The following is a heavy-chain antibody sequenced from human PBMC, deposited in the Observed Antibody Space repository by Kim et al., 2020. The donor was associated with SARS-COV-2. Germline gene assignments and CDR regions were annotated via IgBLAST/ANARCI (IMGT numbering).Heavy chain of an antibody. V-gene: IGHV4-39*01. CDR1: GGSISAKNYY. J-gene: IGHJ4*02. Sequence: SDTLSLTCSVSGGSISAKNYYWGWIRQPPGKGLEWIGSIFYSGTTNYNPSLKTRVTISLDKSKNQFSLKLSSVTAADTAVYYCTRRGDYWGQGTLVTVSS. CDR2: IFYSGTT. CDR3: TRRGDY.